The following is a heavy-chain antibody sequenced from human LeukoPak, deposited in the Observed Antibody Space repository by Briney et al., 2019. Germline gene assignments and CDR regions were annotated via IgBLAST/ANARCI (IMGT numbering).Heavy chain of an antibody. Sequence: KSSETLSLTCTVSGGSISSSSYYWGWIRQPPGKGLEWIGSIYYSGSTYYNPSLKSRVTISVDTSKNQFSLKLSSVTAADTAVYYCARHKGESGSLGYWGQGTLVTVSS. D-gene: IGHD3-22*01. CDR2: IYYSGST. J-gene: IGHJ4*02. CDR1: GGSISSSSYY. V-gene: IGHV4-39*01. CDR3: ARHKGESGSLGY.